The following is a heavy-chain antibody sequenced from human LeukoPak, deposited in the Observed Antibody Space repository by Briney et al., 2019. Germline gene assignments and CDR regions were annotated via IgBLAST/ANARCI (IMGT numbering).Heavy chain of an antibody. CDR3: VKNNIVTVITATSFDY. D-gene: IGHD4-23*01. J-gene: IGHJ4*02. CDR1: GFAFSTYA. CDR2: ISDSGDNT. Sequence: GGSLRLSCAASGFAFSTYAMNWVRQAPGKGLEWVSCISDSGDNTYYADSVKGRFTISRDNSKNTVYLQMNSLRAEDTAIYYCVKNNIVTVITATSFDYWGQGTLVTVSS. V-gene: IGHV3-23*01.